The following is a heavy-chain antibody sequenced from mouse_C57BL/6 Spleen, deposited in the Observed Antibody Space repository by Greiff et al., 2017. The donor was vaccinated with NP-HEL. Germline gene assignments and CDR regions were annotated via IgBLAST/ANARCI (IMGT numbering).Heavy chain of an antibody. V-gene: IGHV1-18*01. D-gene: IGHD4-1*01. CDR2: INPNNGGT. CDR3: ARSNWSYAMDY. J-gene: IGHJ4*01. CDR1: GYTFTDYN. Sequence: VQLQQSGPELVKPGASVKIPCKASGYTFTDYNMDWVKQSHGKSLEWIGDINPNNGGTNYNQKFKGKATLTVDKSSSTAYMELRSLTSDDTAVYYCARSNWSYAMDYWGQGTSVTVSS.